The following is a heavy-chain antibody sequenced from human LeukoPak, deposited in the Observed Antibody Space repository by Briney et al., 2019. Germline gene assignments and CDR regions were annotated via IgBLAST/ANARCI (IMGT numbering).Heavy chain of an antibody. J-gene: IGHJ6*02. CDR3: ARARITMVRGVTPRYYYGMDV. Sequence: GGSLRLSCAASGFTFSSYWMSWVRQAPGKGLEWVANIKQDGSEKYYVDSVKGRFTISRDNAKNSLYLQMNSLRAEDTAVYYCARARITMVRGVTPRYYYGMDVWGQGTTVTVSS. V-gene: IGHV3-7*01. CDR1: GFTFSSYW. CDR2: IKQDGSEK. D-gene: IGHD3-10*01.